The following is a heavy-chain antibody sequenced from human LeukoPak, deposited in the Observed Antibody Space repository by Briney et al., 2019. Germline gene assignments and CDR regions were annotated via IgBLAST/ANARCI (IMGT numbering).Heavy chain of an antibody. CDR3: ARDLGDCSSTSCPLYFDL. CDR1: GGSISSGGYY. V-gene: IGHV4-31*03. CDR2: IYYSGST. J-gene: IGHJ2*01. Sequence: SETLSLTCTVSGGSISSGGYYWSWIRQHPGKGLEWIGYIYYSGSTYYNPSLKSRVTISVDTSKNQFPLKLSSVTAADAAVYYCARDLGDCSSTSCPLYFDLWGRGTLVTVSS. D-gene: IGHD2-2*01.